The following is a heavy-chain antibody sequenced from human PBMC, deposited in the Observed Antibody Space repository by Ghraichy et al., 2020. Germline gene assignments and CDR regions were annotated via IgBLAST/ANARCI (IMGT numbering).Heavy chain of an antibody. CDR1: GGSFSGYY. J-gene: IGHJ6*02. D-gene: IGHD3-10*01. CDR3: ARGYGSGSYPGRHYYGMDV. Sequence: SETLSLTCAVYGGSFSGYYWSWIRQPPGKGLEWIGEINHSGSTNYNPSLKSRVTISVDTSKNQFSLKLSSVTAADTAVYYCARGYGSGSYPGRHYYGMDVWGQGTTVTVSS. V-gene: IGHV4-34*01. CDR2: INHSGST.